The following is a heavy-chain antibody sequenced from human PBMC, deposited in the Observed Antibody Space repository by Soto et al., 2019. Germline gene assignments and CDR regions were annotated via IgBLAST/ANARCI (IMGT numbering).Heavy chain of an antibody. CDR1: GGSISSYY. D-gene: IGHD2-2*01. V-gene: IGHV4-59*01. CDR3: ARLDIVVVPAAIHGWFDP. J-gene: IGHJ5*02. CDR2: IYYSGST. Sequence: PSETLSLTCTVSGGSISSYYWSWIRQPPGKGLEWIGYIYYSGSTNYNPSLKSRVTISVDTSKNQFSLKLSSVTAADTAVYYCARLDIVVVPAAIHGWFDPWGQGTLVTVSS.